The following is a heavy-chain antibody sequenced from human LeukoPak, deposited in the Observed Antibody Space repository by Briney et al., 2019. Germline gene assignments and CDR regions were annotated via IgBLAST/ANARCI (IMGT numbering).Heavy chain of an antibody. CDR2: IKSKGEGETT. D-gene: IGHD3-10*01. CDR3: ATDLGLTMIRGVIVH. CDR1: GFTFTNAW. J-gene: IGHJ4*02. Sequence: PGGSLRLSCAASGFTFTNAWMTWVRQAPGKGLEWVGRIKSKGEGETTDYAAPVKGRFTMSRDDSEATLYLQMNSLKAEDTAVYYCATDLGLTMIRGVIVHWGQGALVTVSS. V-gene: IGHV3-15*01.